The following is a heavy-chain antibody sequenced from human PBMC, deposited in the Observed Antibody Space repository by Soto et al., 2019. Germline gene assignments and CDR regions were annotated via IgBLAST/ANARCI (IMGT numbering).Heavy chain of an antibody. CDR3: AREGGIVATIRDYYYYMDV. D-gene: IGHD5-12*01. CDR2: TYYRSKWYN. Sequence: PSQTLSLTCAISGDXVSSNSAAWNWIRQSPSRSLEWLGRTYYRSKWYNDYAVSVKSRITINPDTSKNQFSLQLNSVTPEDTAVYYCAREGGIVATIRDYYYYMDVWGKGTTVTVSS. J-gene: IGHJ6*03. V-gene: IGHV6-1*01. CDR1: GDXVSSNSAA.